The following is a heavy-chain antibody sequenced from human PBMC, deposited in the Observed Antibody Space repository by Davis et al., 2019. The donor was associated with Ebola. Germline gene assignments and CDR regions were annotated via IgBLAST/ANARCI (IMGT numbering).Heavy chain of an antibody. D-gene: IGHD6-6*01. J-gene: IGHJ6*03. CDR2: ISSSSSTI. CDR1: GFTFSSYS. CDR3: ARGSKYSSSYYYYYMDV. Sequence: PGGSLRLSCAASGFTFSSYSMNWVRQAPGKGLEWVSYISSSSSTIYYADSVKGRFTISRDNAKNSLYLQMNSLRDEDTAVYYCARGSKYSSSYYYYYMDVWGKGTTVTVSS. V-gene: IGHV3-48*02.